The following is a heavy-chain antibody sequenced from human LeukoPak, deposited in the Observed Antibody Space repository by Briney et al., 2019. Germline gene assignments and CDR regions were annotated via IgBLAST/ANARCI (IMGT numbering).Heavy chain of an antibody. J-gene: IGHJ6*03. D-gene: IGHD4-11*01. CDR2: INHSGST. CDR1: GGSFSGYY. CDR3: GRLPTPNYYYYYYMDV. Sequence: SETLPLTCAVYGGSFSGYYWSWIRQPPGKGLEWIGEINHSGSTNYNPSLKSRVTISVDTSKNQFSLRLSSVTAADTAVYYCGRLPTPNYYYYYYMDVWGKGTTATVSS. V-gene: IGHV4-34*01.